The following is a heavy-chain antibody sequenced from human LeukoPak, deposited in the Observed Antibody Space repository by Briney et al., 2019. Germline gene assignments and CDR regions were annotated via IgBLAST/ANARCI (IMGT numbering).Heavy chain of an antibody. CDR3: ARGIVVVAQLGFYFYYMDV. D-gene: IGHD2-15*01. Sequence: SETLSLTCTVSGGSISSGFYYWSWIRQPAGKGLEWIGRIYTSGSTNYNPSLKSRVTISVDTSKNQFSLKLSSVTAADTAVYYCARGIVVVAQLGFYFYYMDVWGKGTTVTISS. J-gene: IGHJ6*03. CDR1: GGSISSGFYY. CDR2: IYTSGST. V-gene: IGHV4-61*02.